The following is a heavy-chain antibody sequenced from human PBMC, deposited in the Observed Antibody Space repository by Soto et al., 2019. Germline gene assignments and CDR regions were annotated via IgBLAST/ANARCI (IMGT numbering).Heavy chain of an antibody. CDR2: ISPDGGST. Sequence: EWMGIISPDGGSTSYAQKFQGRVTMTRDTSTNTVYMELSSRRSEDTAVYYCATRDPGHYWGQGTLVTVS. CDR3: ATRDPGHY. J-gene: IGHJ4*02. V-gene: IGHV1-46*01.